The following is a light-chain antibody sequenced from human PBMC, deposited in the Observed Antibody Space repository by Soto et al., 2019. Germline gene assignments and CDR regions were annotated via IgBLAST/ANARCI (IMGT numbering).Light chain of an antibody. CDR1: QAVPNN. Sequence: DIHLTQSPSFLSASVGDRVTITCRPSQAVPNNMAWYQQKPGKPPKLLIYEESTLYSGVPSRFSGRKSGTQFTLTIDSLQPEDFATYYCQQVKTYPPTFGGGTKVDSK. V-gene: IGKV1-9*01. CDR2: EES. CDR3: QQVKTYPPT. J-gene: IGKJ4*01.